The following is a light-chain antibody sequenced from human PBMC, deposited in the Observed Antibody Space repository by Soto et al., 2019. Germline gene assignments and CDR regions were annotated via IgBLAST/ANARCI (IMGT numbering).Light chain of an antibody. V-gene: IGLV2-14*03. J-gene: IGLJ1*01. CDR2: DVN. CDR3: YSWNSNSDTHYV. CDR1: SSDIGASSY. Sequence: QSALTQPASVSGSPGQSITISCTGTSSDIGASSYVSWYQQHPGQAPKLMISDVNNRPSGISDRFYGSKSGNTASLTISGLQAEDEADYYCYSWNSNSDTHYVFGTGTKLTVL.